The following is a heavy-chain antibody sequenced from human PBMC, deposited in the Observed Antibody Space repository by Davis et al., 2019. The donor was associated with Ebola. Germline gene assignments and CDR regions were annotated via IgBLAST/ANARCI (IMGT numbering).Heavy chain of an antibody. D-gene: IGHD4-11*01. CDR1: GFIFSNYW. CDR3: ARGRTTVTPIDY. CDR2: INSDGSST. J-gene: IGHJ4*02. Sequence: PGGSLRLSCAASGFIFSNYWMHWVRQAPGKGLVWVSRINSDGSSTNYANSVKGRFTISRDSAKNTVYLQMNSLRAEDTAVYYCARGRTTVTPIDYWGQGTLVTVSS. V-gene: IGHV3-74*01.